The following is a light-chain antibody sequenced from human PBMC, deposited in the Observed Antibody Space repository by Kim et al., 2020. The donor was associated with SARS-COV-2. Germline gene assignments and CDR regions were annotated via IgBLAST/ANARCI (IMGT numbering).Light chain of an antibody. CDR2: DVS. CDR3: SSYTSSSTFV. J-gene: IGLJ1*01. CDR1: SCDVGGHTY. V-gene: IGLV2-14*03. Sequence: GQALTISCSGTSCDVGGHTYLSWYQQHPANAHNLMIYDVSKRPSGVSNLFSGSKSGNTASLTISGLQAEDEADYYCSSYTSSSTFVFGTGTKLTVL.